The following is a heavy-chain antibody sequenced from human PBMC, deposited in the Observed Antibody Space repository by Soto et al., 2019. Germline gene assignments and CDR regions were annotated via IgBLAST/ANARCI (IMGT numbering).Heavy chain of an antibody. CDR2: IDPSDSYT. V-gene: IGHV5-10-1*01. CDR1: GYSFTSYW. J-gene: IGHJ6*02. CDR3: ARHSGYCSSASCYTQVYYYYGLDV. Sequence: GESLKISCKGSGYSFTSYWITWVRQMPGKGLEWMGRIDPSDSYTNYNPSFQGHVTISADKSISTAYLQWSSLKASDTAMYYCARHSGYCSSASCYTQVYYYYGLDVWGQGTTVTVSS. D-gene: IGHD2-2*02.